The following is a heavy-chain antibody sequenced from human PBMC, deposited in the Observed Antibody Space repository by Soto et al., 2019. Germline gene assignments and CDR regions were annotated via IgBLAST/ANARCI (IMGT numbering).Heavy chain of an antibody. Sequence: EVQLVESGGGLVQPGGSLRLSCAASGFTFSSYTMHWVRQAPGKGLEWVSYISSSSSTIYYADSVKGRFTISRDNAKNSLYLQMNSLRDEDTAVYYCARGYSSTCYRVEAPNYWGQGTLVTVSS. CDR2: ISSSSSTI. J-gene: IGHJ4*02. D-gene: IGHD6-13*01. CDR1: GFTFSSYT. V-gene: IGHV3-48*02. CDR3: ARGYSSTCYRVEAPNY.